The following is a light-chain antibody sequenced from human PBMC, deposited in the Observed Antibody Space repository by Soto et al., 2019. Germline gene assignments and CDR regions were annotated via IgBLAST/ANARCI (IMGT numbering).Light chain of an antibody. CDR1: TSDVGSYNL. Sequence: QSALTQPASVSGSPGQSITISCTGTTSDVGSYNLVSWYQRHPGKAPKLMIYEGSKRPSGVSNRFSGSKSGNTASLTISGLKAEDEADYYCCSYAGSSTLAFGGGPKLTVL. J-gene: IGLJ2*01. CDR2: EGS. V-gene: IGLV2-23*01. CDR3: CSYAGSSTLA.